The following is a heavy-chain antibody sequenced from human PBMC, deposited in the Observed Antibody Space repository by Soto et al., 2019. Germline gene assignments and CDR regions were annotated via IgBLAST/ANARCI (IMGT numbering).Heavy chain of an antibody. CDR2: IYYSGST. D-gene: IGHD3-3*01. V-gene: IGHV4-39*01. J-gene: IGHJ4*02. CDR1: GGSISSSSYY. Sequence: PSETLSLTCTVSGGSISSSSYYWGWIRQPPGKGLEWIGSIYYSGSTYYNPSLKSRVTISVDTSKNQFSLKLSSVTAADTAVYYCARVYDFWSGLDYWGQGTLVTVSS. CDR3: ARVYDFWSGLDY.